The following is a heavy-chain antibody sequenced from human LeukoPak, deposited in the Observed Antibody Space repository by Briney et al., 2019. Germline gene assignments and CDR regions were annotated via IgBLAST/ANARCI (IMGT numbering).Heavy chain of an antibody. CDR2: IIPIFGTA. CDR3: ARNSHPRSSSWYSPSYYYGMDV. V-gene: IGHV1-69*13. Sequence: GASVKVSGKASEGTFSSYAISWVRQAPGQGLEWMGGIIPIFGTANYAQKFQGRVTITADESTSTAYMELSSLRSEDTAVYYCARNSHPRSSSWYSPSYYYGMDVWGQGTTVTVSS. J-gene: IGHJ6*02. CDR1: EGTFSSYA. D-gene: IGHD6-13*01.